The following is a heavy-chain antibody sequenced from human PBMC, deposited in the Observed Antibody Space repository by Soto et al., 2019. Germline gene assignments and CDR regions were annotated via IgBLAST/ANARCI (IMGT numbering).Heavy chain of an antibody. Sequence: SETLSLTCTVSGGSISSSRCHWGWIRQPPGKGLEWIASIKYSGTTFYNPSLKSRVTLSVDTSKNQFALKLSSVTAADTAVYYCARAQTAGTLVYFDYWGQGTLVTVS. J-gene: IGHJ4*02. CDR3: ARAQTAGTLVYFDY. CDR1: GGSISSSRCH. D-gene: IGHD6-13*01. CDR2: IKYSGTT. V-gene: IGHV4-39*06.